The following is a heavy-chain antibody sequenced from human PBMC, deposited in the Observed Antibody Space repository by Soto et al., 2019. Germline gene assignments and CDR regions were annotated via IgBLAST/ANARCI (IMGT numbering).Heavy chain of an antibody. CDR1: GFTFSSYA. CDR2: ISYDGSNK. Sequence: GGSLRLSCAASGFTFSSYAMHWVRQAPGKGLEWVAVISYDGSNKYYADSVKGRFTISRDNSKNTLYLQMNSLRAEDTAVYYCERTRYSYGRDAFDIWGQGTMVTVSS. D-gene: IGHD5-18*01. V-gene: IGHV3-30-3*01. J-gene: IGHJ3*02. CDR3: ERTRYSYGRDAFDI.